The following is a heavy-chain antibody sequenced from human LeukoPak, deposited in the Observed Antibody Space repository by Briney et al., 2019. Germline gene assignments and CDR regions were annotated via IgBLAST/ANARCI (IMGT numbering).Heavy chain of an antibody. Sequence: PGGSLRLSCAGSGFTFGGYGMHWFRQTPGKGLEWVAVIAYGGSRAFYADSVKGRFTISRDNSKNTMPVQMDDLRAEDTAVYYCTRYNNDHFDYWGQGTLVTVSS. V-gene: IGHV3-33*01. D-gene: IGHD1-14*01. CDR2: IAYGGSRA. CDR1: GFTFGGYG. J-gene: IGHJ4*02. CDR3: TRYNNDHFDY.